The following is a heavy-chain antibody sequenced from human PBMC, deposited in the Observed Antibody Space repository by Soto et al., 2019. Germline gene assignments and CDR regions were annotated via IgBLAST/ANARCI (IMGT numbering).Heavy chain of an antibody. CDR3: VCNGYYSLEY. V-gene: IGHV4-4*02. J-gene: IGHJ4*02. D-gene: IGHD3-10*01. Sequence: QVQLQESGPGLVKPSGTLSLTCAVSGDSMTSSDWWSWVRQAPGKGLEWIGEIHYSGDINYDPSLRSRVTISVDRSKNQFSLNLSAVTAADTAVYFCVCNGYYSLEYWVQGTLVIVSP. CDR1: GDSMTSSDW. CDR2: IHYSGDI.